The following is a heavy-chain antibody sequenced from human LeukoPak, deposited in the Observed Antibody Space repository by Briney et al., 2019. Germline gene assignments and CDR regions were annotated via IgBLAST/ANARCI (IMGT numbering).Heavy chain of an antibody. V-gene: IGHV3-66*04. CDR3: ARRYGDH. Sequence: GGSLRLSCAASGLSVRGNYMSWVRQAPGKGLEWVSVLYSGGNTFYADSVKGRFTVSRDNSKNTLYLQMNSLRAEDTAVYYCARRYGDHWGQGTLVTVSS. D-gene: IGHD4-17*01. CDR1: GLSVRGNY. J-gene: IGHJ4*02. CDR2: LYSGGNT.